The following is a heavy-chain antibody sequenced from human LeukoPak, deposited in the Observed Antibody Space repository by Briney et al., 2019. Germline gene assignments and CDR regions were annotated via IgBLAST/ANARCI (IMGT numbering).Heavy chain of an antibody. Sequence: SQTLSLTCTVSGGSIRSGTDYWSWIRQPAGKGLEWIGRIYMSGSTDYNPSFKSRVTMSVDTSKNQVSLKLRSVTAADTGVYYCARVVWGGDFHYSLDVWGKGTTVIVSS. V-gene: IGHV4-61*02. CDR1: GGSIRSGTDY. D-gene: IGHD7-27*01. J-gene: IGHJ6*03. CDR2: IYMSGST. CDR3: ARVVWGGDFHYSLDV.